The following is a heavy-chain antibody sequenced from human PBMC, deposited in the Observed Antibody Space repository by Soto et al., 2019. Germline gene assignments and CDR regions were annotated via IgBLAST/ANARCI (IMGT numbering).Heavy chain of an antibody. D-gene: IGHD6-19*01. CDR3: ASPAVDGTEGVLG. CDR2: IIPIFGTA. V-gene: IGHV1-69*01. CDR1: GGTFSSYA. J-gene: IGHJ4*02. Sequence: QVQLVQSGAEVKKPGSSVKVSCKASGGTFSSYAISWVRQAPGQGLEWRGGIIPIFGTANYEKKFQGRVTITADESTSTAYRELSIMRSEDTAVYYCASPAVDGTEGVLGWGQGTLVTVSS.